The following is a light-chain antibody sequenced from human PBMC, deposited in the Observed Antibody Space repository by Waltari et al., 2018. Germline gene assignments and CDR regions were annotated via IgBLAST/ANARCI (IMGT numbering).Light chain of an antibody. CDR2: DDI. CDR3: QVWESSTDHFWV. J-gene: IGLJ3*02. V-gene: IGLV3-21*03. CDR1: NIGSKA. Sequence: SYALTQPPSVPVAPGKTARITCGGDNIGSKAVHWYQQKAGQAPVLVVYDDIERPSGIPERFSGSNSGNTATLTIGRVEAGDEADYFCQVWESSTDHFWVFGGGTKLTVL.